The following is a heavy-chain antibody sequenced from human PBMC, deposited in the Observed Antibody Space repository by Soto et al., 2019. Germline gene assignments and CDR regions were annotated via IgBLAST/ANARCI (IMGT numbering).Heavy chain of an antibody. Sequence: QVQLVESGGGVVQPGRSLRLSCAASGFNFSEYAMHWVRQAPAKGLEWVAVITSDGSDDFYADSVRGRFTISRDNSKNTLYLQMNSLRLEDTAVYYCAAHGSGTSFYFDSWGQGDLVTVSS. CDR1: GFNFSEYA. D-gene: IGHD3-10*01. V-gene: IGHV3-30-3*01. CDR2: ITSDGSDD. J-gene: IGHJ4*02. CDR3: AAHGSGTSFYFDS.